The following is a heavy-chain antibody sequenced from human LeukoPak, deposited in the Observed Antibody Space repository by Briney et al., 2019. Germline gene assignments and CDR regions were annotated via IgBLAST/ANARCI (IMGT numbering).Heavy chain of an antibody. Sequence: SVKVSYKASGGTFSSYAISWVRQAPGQGLEWMGGIIPIFGTANYAQKFQGRVTITADESTSTAYMELSSLRSEDTAVYYCAGGRYSSSWYQYWGQGTLVTVSS. J-gene: IGHJ4*02. CDR1: GGTFSSYA. D-gene: IGHD6-13*01. CDR2: IIPIFGTA. CDR3: AGGRYSSSWYQY. V-gene: IGHV1-69*01.